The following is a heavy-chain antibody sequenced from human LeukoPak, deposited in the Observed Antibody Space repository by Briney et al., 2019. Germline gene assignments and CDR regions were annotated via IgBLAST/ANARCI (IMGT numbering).Heavy chain of an antibody. Sequence: GRSLRLSCAASGFTFSSYGMHWVRQAPGKGLEWVAVISYDASNKYYADSVKGRFIISRDNSKNTLYLQMNSLRAEDTAVYYCAKGANNSLVAGYFENWGQGNLVTVSS. CDR3: AKGANNSLVAGYFEN. CDR2: ISYDASNK. J-gene: IGHJ4*02. V-gene: IGHV3-30*18. CDR1: GFTFSSYG. D-gene: IGHD2-15*01.